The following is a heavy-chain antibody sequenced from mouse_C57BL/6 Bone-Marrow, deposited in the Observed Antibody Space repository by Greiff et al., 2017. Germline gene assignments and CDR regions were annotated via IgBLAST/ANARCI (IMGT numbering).Heavy chain of an antibody. CDR1: GYPFPSYN. V-gene: IGHV1-12*01. Sequence: LQQSGAELVRPGASVKMSCKASGYPFPSYNMHWVKQTPRQGLEWIGAIYPGNGVTSYNQKFKGKATLTVDKSSSKAYMQLSSLPSEESAVYFCARPGYSDWGFAYWGQGTLVTVSA. D-gene: IGHD2-12*01. CDR2: IYPGNGVT. J-gene: IGHJ3*01. CDR3: ARPGYSDWGFAY.